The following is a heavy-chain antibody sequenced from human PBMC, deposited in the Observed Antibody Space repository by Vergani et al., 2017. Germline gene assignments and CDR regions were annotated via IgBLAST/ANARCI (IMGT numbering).Heavy chain of an antibody. CDR1: GGSISTYY. D-gene: IGHD6-13*01. Sequence: QVQLQESGPGLVKPSETLSLTCTVSGGSISTYYWTWIRQPPGKGLEWIGYIYYSGSTNYNPSLKSRVTISVDTSKNRFSLKRSSVTAADTAVYYCAIAPIAALDYFDYGGQGTRVTVSS. V-gene: IGHV4-59*01. CDR2: IYYSGST. CDR3: AIAPIAALDYFDY. J-gene: IGHJ4*02.